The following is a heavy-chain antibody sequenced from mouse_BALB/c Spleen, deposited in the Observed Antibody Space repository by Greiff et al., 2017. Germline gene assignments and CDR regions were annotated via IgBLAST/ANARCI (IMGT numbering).Heavy chain of an antibody. D-gene: IGHD2-2*01. CDR3: ARGGYGYYYAMDY. CDR2: ISSGSSTI. V-gene: IGHV5-17*02. Sequence: EVMLVESGGGLVQPGGSRKLSCAASGFTFSSFGMHWVRQAPEKGLEWVAYISSGSSTIYYADTVKGRFTISRDNPKNTLFLQMTSLRSEDTAMYYCARGGYGYYYAMDYWGQGTSVTVSS. CDR1: GFTFSSFG. J-gene: IGHJ4*01.